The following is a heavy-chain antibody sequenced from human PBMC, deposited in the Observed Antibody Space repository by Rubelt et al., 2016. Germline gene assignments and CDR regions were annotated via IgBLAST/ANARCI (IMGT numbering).Heavy chain of an antibody. V-gene: IGHV4-39*01. CDR2: ISYSGST. Sequence: QLQLQESGPGLVKPSETLSLTCTVSGASISSSSYYWGWIRQPPGKGLEWIGIISYSGSTYYSPSLKSRVTISVDTSKNQFPLKRRAGTAADTAVYYCARSYYYGSGTYFWFCDLWGRGTLVTVSS. J-gene: IGHJ2*01. D-gene: IGHD3-10*01. CDR1: GASISSSSYY. CDR3: ARSYYYGSGTYFWFCDL.